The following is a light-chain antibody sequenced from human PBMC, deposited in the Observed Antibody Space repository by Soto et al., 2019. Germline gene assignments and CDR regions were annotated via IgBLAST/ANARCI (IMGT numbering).Light chain of an antibody. J-gene: IGKJ1*01. CDR3: QQYKNWPPRA. CDR2: GAS. Sequence: EIVMTQSPATLSVSPGERATLSCRASQSVDSYLAWYQQKPGQAPRLLIYGASSRATGIPARFSGSGSGTEFTLTISSLQSEDFAVYYCQQYKNWPPRAFGQGTKVEIK. V-gene: IGKV3-15*01. CDR1: QSVDSY.